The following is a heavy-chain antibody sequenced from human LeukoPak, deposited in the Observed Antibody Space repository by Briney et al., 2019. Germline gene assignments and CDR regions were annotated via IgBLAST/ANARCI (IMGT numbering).Heavy chain of an antibody. CDR3: ARGDLGGWFDP. D-gene: IGHD3-16*01. CDR2: INHSGST. Sequence: SETLSLTCAVYGGSFSGYYWSWIRQPPGKGLEWSGEINHSGSTNYNPSLKSRVTISVDTSKNQFSLKLSSVTAADTAVYYCARGDLGGWFDPWGQGTLVTVSS. J-gene: IGHJ5*02. CDR1: GGSFSGYY. V-gene: IGHV4-34*01.